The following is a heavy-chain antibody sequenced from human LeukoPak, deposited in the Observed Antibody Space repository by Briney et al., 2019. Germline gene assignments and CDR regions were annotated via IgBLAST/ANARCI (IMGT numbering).Heavy chain of an antibody. V-gene: IGHV3-21*01. CDR3: ARVLGEVVVINPSDY. CDR1: GFTFSSYS. D-gene: IGHD3-22*01. Sequence: GGSLRLSCAASGFTFSSYSMNWVRQAPGKGLEWVSSISSSSSYIYYADSVKGRFTISRDNAKNSLYLQMNSQRAEDTAVYYCARVLGEVVVINPSDYWGQGTLVTVSS. J-gene: IGHJ4*02. CDR2: ISSSSSYI.